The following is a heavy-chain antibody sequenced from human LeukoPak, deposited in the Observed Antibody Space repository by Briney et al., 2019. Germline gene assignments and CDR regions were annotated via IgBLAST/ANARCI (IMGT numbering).Heavy chain of an antibody. CDR2: IYHSGST. J-gene: IGHJ4*02. Sequence: SETLSLTCTVSGGSISSSNWWSWVSQPPGKGLEWIGEIYHSGSTNYNPSLKSRVTISVDKSKNQFSLKLSSVTAADTAVYYCARDRGIAAAGFFDYWGQGTLVTVSS. D-gene: IGHD6-13*01. CDR3: ARDRGIAAAGFFDY. V-gene: IGHV4-4*02. CDR1: GGSISSSNW.